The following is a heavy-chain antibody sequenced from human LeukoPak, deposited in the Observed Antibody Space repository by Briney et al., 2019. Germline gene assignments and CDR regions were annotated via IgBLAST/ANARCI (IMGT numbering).Heavy chain of an antibody. CDR2: IYYSGSA. Sequence: PSETLSLTCIVSGGSISNSSYYWGWIRQPPGKGLEWIGSIYYSGSAYYNPSLKSRVTISVDTSKNQFSLKLTSVTAAETAFYFWGKHWVGTPNYWGQGTLVTVSS. V-gene: IGHV4-39*01. D-gene: IGHD4-23*01. J-gene: IGHJ4*02. CDR1: GGSISNSSYY. CDR3: GKHWVGTPNY.